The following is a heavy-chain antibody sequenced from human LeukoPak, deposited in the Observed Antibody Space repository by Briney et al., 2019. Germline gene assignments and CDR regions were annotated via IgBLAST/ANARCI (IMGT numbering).Heavy chain of an antibody. J-gene: IGHJ4*02. V-gene: IGHV4-39*01. D-gene: IGHD3-22*01. CDR3: ARRAYYYDSSGYFDY. CDR1: GGSISSSSYY. CDR2: IYYSGST. Sequence: SETLSLTCTVSGGSISSSSYYWGWIRQPPGKGLEWIGSIYYSGSTYYNPSLKSRVTISVDTSKNQFSLKLSSATAADTAVYYCARRAYYYDSSGYFDYWGQGTLVTVSS.